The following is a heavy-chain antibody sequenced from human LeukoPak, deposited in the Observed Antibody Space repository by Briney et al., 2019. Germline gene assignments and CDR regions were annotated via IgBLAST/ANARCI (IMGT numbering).Heavy chain of an antibody. CDR1: GYTLTELS. CDR3: ATLSYCSGGSCYYYGMDV. CDR2: FDPEDGET. Sequence: ASVKVSCKVSGYTLTELSMHWVRQAPGKGLEWMGGFDPEDGETIYAQKFQGRVTMTEDTSTDTAYMGLSSLRSEDTAVYYCATLSYCSGGSCYYYGMDVWGKGTTVTVSS. V-gene: IGHV1-24*01. J-gene: IGHJ6*04. D-gene: IGHD2-15*01.